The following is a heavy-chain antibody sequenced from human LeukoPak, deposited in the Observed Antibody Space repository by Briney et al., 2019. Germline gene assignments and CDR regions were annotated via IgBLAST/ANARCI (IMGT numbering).Heavy chain of an antibody. V-gene: IGHV1-2*02. J-gene: IGHJ6*02. CDR2: INSNSGGT. Sequence: ASVKVSCKASGYTFTGYYRHWVRQAPGQGLEWMGWINSNSGGTKYAQKFQGRVTMTRDTAISTVYMELSRLRSDDTAVYYCARGEKPETVAGPTDYYYYYGMDVWGQGTTVTVSS. CDR1: GYTFTGYY. D-gene: IGHD6-19*01. CDR3: ARGEKPETVAGPTDYYYYYGMDV.